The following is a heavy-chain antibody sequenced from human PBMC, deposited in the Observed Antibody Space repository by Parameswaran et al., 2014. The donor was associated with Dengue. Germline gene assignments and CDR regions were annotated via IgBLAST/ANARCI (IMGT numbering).Heavy chain of an antibody. V-gene: IGHV3-30*18. Sequence: WVRQAPGKGLEWVAVISYDGSNKYYADSVKGRFTISRDNSKNTLYLQMNSLRAEDTAVYYCAKSEAPQYFQHWGQGTLVTVSS. J-gene: IGHJ1*01. CDR2: ISYDGSNK. CDR3: AKSEAPQYFQH.